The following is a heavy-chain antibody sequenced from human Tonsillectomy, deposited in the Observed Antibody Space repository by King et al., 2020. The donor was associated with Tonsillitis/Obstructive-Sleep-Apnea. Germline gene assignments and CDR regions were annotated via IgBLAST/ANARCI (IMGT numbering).Heavy chain of an antibody. CDR3: AGGDIVVVPAAYYYYYYMDV. CDR2: INHSGXT. Sequence: VQLQQWGAGLLKPSETLSLTCAVYGGSFSGYYWSWIRQPPGKGLEWIGXINHSGXTNYNPSLKSRVTISVDTSKNQFSLKLSSVTAADAAVYYCAGGDIVVVPAAYYYYYYMDVWSKGTTVTVSS. D-gene: IGHD2-2*01. CDR1: GGSFSGYY. J-gene: IGHJ6*03. V-gene: IGHV4-34*01.